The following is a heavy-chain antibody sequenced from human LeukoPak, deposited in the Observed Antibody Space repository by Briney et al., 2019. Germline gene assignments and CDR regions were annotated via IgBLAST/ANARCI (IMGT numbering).Heavy chain of an antibody. CDR1: GFTFSDYY. J-gene: IGHJ4*02. Sequence: PGGSLRLSCAASGFTFSDYYMSWIRQAPGKGLEWVSYISSSGSTIYYADSVKGRFTISRDNAKNSLYLQMNSLRAGDTAVYYCARDRYCSGGSCHGDFAYWGQGTLVTVSS. CDR2: ISSSGSTI. V-gene: IGHV3-11*01. D-gene: IGHD2-15*01. CDR3: ARDRYCSGGSCHGDFAY.